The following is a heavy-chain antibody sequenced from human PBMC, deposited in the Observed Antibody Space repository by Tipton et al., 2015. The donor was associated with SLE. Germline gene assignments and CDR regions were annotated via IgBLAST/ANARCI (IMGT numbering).Heavy chain of an antibody. CDR1: GFTFSSYA. V-gene: IGHV3-48*03. Sequence: GSLRLSCAASGFTFSSYAMSWVRQAPGKGLEWVSYISSSGTIIYYADSVKGRFTISRDNAKNSLFLQMDSLRAEDTAVYYCARDYGRPVPSYFDYWGQGTLVTVSS. J-gene: IGHJ4*02. D-gene: IGHD1-14*01. CDR2: ISSSGTII. CDR3: ARDYGRPVPSYFDY.